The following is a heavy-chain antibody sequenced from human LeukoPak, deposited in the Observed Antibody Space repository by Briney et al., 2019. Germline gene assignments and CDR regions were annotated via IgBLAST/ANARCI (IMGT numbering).Heavy chain of an antibody. Sequence: ASVKVSRKASGDTFTNYAISWVRQAPGQGLEWVGGIIPVFGTVKYAQKLQGRVTITTDESTSTVYMELSSLRSEDTAVYYCARANSAYYDSGSFYSPGYWGRGTLVTVSS. J-gene: IGHJ4*02. D-gene: IGHD3-10*01. CDR1: GDTFTNYA. CDR2: IIPVFGTV. CDR3: ARANSAYYDSGSFYSPGY. V-gene: IGHV1-69*05.